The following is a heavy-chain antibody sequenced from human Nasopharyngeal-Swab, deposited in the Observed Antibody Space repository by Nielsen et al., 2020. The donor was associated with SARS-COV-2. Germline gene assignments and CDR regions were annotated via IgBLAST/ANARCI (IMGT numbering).Heavy chain of an antibody. J-gene: IGHJ4*02. CDR3: ARGSVAGDDY. CDR2: IYYSGST. CDR1: GGPISSYH. D-gene: IGHD6-19*01. V-gene: IGHV4-59*01. Sequence: SETLSLTCTVSGGPISSYHWSWIRKPPGKGLEWIGYIYYSGSTNYNPSLKSRVTISVDTSKKQFSLKLSSVTAADTAVYYCARGSVAGDDYWGQGTLVTVSS.